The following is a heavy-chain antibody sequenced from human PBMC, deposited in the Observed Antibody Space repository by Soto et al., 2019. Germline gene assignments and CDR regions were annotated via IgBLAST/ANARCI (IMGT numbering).Heavy chain of an antibody. V-gene: IGHV1-18*01. J-gene: IGHJ6*03. CDR2: ISAYNGNT. CDR3: ARDRWVAPPVAGTTHYYYYMDV. Sequence: QDQLVQSGVEVKKPGASVKVSCKASGYSFTNYGITWVRQAPGPGFEWMGWISAYNGNTNYEQKFQCRVTLTTDASTSTVYLELRSLRSDDTAVYYCARDRWVAPPVAGTTHYYYYMDVWGKGTTVTVSS. CDR1: GYSFTNYG. D-gene: IGHD6-19*01.